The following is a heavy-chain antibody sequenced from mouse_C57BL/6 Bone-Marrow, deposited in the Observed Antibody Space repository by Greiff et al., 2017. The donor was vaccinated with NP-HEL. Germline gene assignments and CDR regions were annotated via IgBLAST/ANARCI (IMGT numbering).Heavy chain of an antibody. J-gene: IGHJ2*01. V-gene: IGHV1-52*01. Sequence: QVQLQQPGAELVRPGSSVKLSCKASGYTFTSSWMHLVKQRPIQGLEWIGNIDPSDSDTHYNQKFKDKATLTVDKSSSTAYMQLSSLTSEDSAVYYCARKLGPYYYDDWGQGTTLTVST. CDR3: ARKLGPYYYDD. D-gene: IGHD4-1*01. CDR2: IDPSDSDT. CDR1: GYTFTSSW.